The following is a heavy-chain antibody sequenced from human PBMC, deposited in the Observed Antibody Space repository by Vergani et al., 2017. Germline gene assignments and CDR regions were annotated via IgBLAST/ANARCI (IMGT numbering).Heavy chain of an antibody. CDR1: GGSISSSSYY. CDR2: IYYSGST. Sequence: QVQLQQWGAGLLKPSETLSLTCTVSGGSISSSSYYWGWIRQPPGKGLEWIGSIYYSGSTYYNPSLKSRVTISVDTSKNQFSLKLSSVTAADTAVYYCARDQSGTGFDYWGQGTLVTVSS. CDR3: ARDQSGTGFDY. V-gene: IGHV4-39*07. D-gene: IGHD1-1*01. J-gene: IGHJ4*02.